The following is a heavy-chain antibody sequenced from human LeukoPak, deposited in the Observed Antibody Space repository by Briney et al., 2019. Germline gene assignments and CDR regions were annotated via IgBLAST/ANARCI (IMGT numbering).Heavy chain of an antibody. Sequence: GGSLRLSCAASGFTFSSYSMDRVRQAPGKGLEWVSSISSSSSYIYYADSVKGRFTISRDNAKNSLYLQMNSLRAEDTAVYYCARTYFYYDSSGSISFFDYWGQGTLVTVSS. CDR1: GFTFSSYS. CDR3: ARTYFYYDSSGSISFFDY. J-gene: IGHJ4*02. CDR2: ISSSSSYI. D-gene: IGHD3-22*01. V-gene: IGHV3-21*01.